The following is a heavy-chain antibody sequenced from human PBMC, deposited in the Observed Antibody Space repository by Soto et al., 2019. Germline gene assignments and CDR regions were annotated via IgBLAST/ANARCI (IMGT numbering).Heavy chain of an antibody. Sequence: GGSLRLSCAASGFTFSSYGMHWVRQAPGKGREWGAVISYDGSNKYYADSVKGRFTISRDNSKNTLYLQMNSLRAEDTAVYYCAKRGGVGSYSGWFDPWGQGTLVTVSS. J-gene: IGHJ5*02. CDR1: GFTFSSYG. CDR2: ISYDGSNK. V-gene: IGHV3-30*18. CDR3: AKRGGVGSYSGWFDP. D-gene: IGHD1-26*01.